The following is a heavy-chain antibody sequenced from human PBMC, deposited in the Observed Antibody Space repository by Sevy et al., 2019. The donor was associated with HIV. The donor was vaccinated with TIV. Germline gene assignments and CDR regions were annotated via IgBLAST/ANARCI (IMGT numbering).Heavy chain of an antibody. J-gene: IGHJ3*02. Sequence: GGSLRLSCAASGFTFSSYAMHWVRQAPGKGLEWVTVISYDGRNKYYTDSVKGRFTISRDNSKNTFYLQMNSLKPEDTAVYFCARGGLGAAAAGGAFDIWGQGTMVTVSS. CDR1: GFTFSSYA. D-gene: IGHD6-13*01. CDR2: ISYDGRNK. CDR3: ARGGLGAAAAGGAFDI. V-gene: IGHV3-30*04.